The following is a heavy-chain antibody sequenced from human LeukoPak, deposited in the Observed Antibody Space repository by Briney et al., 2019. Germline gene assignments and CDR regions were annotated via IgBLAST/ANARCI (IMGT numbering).Heavy chain of an antibody. J-gene: IGHJ6*03. CDR2: VDPEDGET. CDR1: GYTFTDYY. Sequence: ASVKISCKVSGYTFTDYYMHWVQQAPGKGLEWMGLVDPEDGETIYAEKFQGRVTITADTSTDTAYMELSSLRSDDTAVYYCARANRVRYYYDSSGTDYYMDVWGKGTTVTVSS. V-gene: IGHV1-69-2*01. CDR3: ARANRVRYYYDSSGTDYYMDV. D-gene: IGHD3-22*01.